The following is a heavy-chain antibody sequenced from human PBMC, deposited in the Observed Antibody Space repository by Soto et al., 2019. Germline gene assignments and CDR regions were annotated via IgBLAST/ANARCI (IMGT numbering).Heavy chain of an antibody. CDR3: ARPLGIAAAGYFDY. Sequence: ASVKVSCKASGYTFTSYAMHWVRQAPGQRLEWMGWINAGNGNTKYSRKFQGRVTITRDTSASTAYMELSSLRSEDTAVYYCARPLGIAAAGYFDYWGQGTLVTVSS. CDR2: INAGNGNT. CDR1: GYTFTSYA. J-gene: IGHJ4*02. D-gene: IGHD6-13*01. V-gene: IGHV1-3*01.